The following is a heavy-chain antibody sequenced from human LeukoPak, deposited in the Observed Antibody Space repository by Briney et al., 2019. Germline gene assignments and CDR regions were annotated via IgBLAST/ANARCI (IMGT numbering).Heavy chain of an antibody. V-gene: IGHV3-23*01. CDR3: AKEADTTSYYYYFYMDV. Sequence: GGSLRLSCAASRFTFSTYAISWVRQAPGKGLEWVSAISGSGGSTYYADSVKGRFTISRDNSKNTLYLQMNSLRAEDTAVYYCAKEADTTSYYYYFYMDVWGKGTTVTVSS. D-gene: IGHD1-1*01. J-gene: IGHJ6*03. CDR2: ISGSGGST. CDR1: RFTFSTYA.